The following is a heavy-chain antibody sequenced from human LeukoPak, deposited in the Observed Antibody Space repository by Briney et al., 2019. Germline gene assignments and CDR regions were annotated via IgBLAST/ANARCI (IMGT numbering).Heavy chain of an antibody. J-gene: IGHJ4*02. CDR3: ATGTSLGYSGYEIDY. CDR1: GYTFTNYG. CDR2: ISAYNGNK. D-gene: IGHD5-12*01. Sequence: ASVKVSCKASGYTFTNYGISWVRQAPGQGLDWMGWISAYNGNKVYAQELQGRVTMTTDTSTSTAYMELSSLRSEDTAAYYCATGTSLGYSGYEIDYWGQGSLVTVSS. V-gene: IGHV1-18*01.